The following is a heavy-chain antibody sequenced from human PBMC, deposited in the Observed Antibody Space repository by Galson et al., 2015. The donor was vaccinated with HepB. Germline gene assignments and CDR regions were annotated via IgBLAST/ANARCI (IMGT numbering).Heavy chain of an antibody. J-gene: IGHJ6*03. CDR2: ISSSSSYI. D-gene: IGHD5-18*01. V-gene: IGHV3-21*03. CDR3: TTRYSYGLDYYYYYMDV. CDR1: GFTFSSYS. Sequence: SLRLSCAASGFTFSSYSMNWVRQAPGKGLEWVSSISSSSSYIYYADSVKGRFTISRDNAKNSLYLQMNSLRAEDTAVYYCTTRYSYGLDYYYYYMDVWGKGTTVTVSS.